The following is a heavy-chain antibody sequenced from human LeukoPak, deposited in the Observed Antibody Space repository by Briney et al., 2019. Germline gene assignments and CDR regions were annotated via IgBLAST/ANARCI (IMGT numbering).Heavy chain of an antibody. D-gene: IGHD3-3*01. V-gene: IGHV4-39*01. J-gene: IGHJ4*02. Sequence: SETLSLTCTVFGDSVSSSNYYWAWFRQPPGKGLDWIGSLYYDGRTYYNPSLKSRVTISVDTSKNQFSLKLSSVTAADTAVYYCASQRNFWSGYYRDWGQGTLVTVSS. CDR2: LYYDGRT. CDR1: GDSVSSSNYY. CDR3: ASQRNFWSGYYRD.